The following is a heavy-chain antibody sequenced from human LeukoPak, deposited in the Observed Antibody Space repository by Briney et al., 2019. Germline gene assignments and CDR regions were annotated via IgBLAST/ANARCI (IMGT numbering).Heavy chain of an antibody. J-gene: IGHJ4*02. Sequence: GGSLRLSCAASGFAVSDNFVSWVRQAPGKGLAWVSIIYSGGNIFYADSVKGRFTTSRDNSKNTVFLQMDSLRADDTAVYYCANSAGMNTAMALNYWGQRTLVTVSS. CDR2: IYSGGNI. CDR1: GFAVSDNF. CDR3: ANSAGMNTAMALNY. V-gene: IGHV3-53*01. D-gene: IGHD4-17*01.